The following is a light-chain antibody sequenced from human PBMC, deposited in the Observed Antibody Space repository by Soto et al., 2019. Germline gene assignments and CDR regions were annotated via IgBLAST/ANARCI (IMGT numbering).Light chain of an antibody. V-gene: IGLV1-36*01. CDR3: AAWDDSLNGWV. CDR2: YDD. J-gene: IGLJ3*02. CDR1: SSNIGNNG. Sequence: QSVLTQPPSVSEAPRQRVTISCSGSSSNIGNNGVSWYQQVPGKAPKLLIYYDDLKPSGVSDRFSGSKSGTSASLAISGLQSEDEAEYYCAAWDDSLNGWVFGGGTKVTVL.